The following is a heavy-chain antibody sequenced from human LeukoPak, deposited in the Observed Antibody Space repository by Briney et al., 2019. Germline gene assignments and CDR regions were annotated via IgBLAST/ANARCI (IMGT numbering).Heavy chain of an antibody. CDR1: GFTFSSYA. CDR2: ISGSGGST. CDR3: ARGSPIVAAGIGAFDI. V-gene: IGHV3-23*01. J-gene: IGHJ3*02. Sequence: GGSLRLSCAASGFTFSSYAMSWVRQAPGKGLEWVSAISGSGGSTYYADSVKGRFTISRDNSKNTLYLQMNSLRAEDTAVYYCARGSPIVAAGIGAFDIWSQGTMVTVSS. D-gene: IGHD6-13*01.